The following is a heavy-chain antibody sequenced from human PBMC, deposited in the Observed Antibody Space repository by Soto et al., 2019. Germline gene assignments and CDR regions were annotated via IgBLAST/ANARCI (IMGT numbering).Heavy chain of an antibody. CDR2: IYYSGST. J-gene: IGHJ3*02. V-gene: IGHV4-39*01. CDR1: GGSISSSSYY. D-gene: IGHD3-22*01. CDR3: ARLPRSTMIVVVVDDAFDI. Sequence: SETLSLTCTVSGGSISSSSYYWGWIRQPPGKGLEWIGSIYYSGSTYYNPSLKSRVTISVDTSKNQFSLKLSSVTAADTAVYYCARLPRSTMIVVVVDDAFDIWGQGTMVTVSS.